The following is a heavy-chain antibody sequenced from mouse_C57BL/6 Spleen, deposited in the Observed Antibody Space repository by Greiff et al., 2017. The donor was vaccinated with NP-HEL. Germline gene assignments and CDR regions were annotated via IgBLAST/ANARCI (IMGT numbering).Heavy chain of an antibody. J-gene: IGHJ4*01. Sequence: EVNVVESGGGLVKPGGSLKLSCAASGFTFSSYTMSWVRQTPEKRLEWVATISGGGGNTYYPDSVKGRFTISRDNAKNTLYLQMSSLRSEDTALYYCARHGPLSGTRYAMDYWGQGTSVTVSS. D-gene: IGHD4-1*01. CDR1: GFTFSSYT. CDR3: ARHGPLSGTRYAMDY. CDR2: ISGGGGNT. V-gene: IGHV5-9*01.